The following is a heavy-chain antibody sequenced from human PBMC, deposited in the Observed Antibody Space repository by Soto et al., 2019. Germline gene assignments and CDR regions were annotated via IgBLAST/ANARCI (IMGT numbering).Heavy chain of an antibody. CDR3: ARDREVTTHYYYGMDV. Sequence: QVQLQESGPGLVKPSETLSLTCTVSGGSVSSGSYYWSWIRQPPGKGLEWIGYIYYSGSTNYNPSLKSRVTISVDTSTNQFSLKLSSVTAADTAVYYCARDREVTTHYYYGMDVWGQGTTVTVSS. D-gene: IGHD4-4*01. V-gene: IGHV4-61*01. CDR2: IYYSGST. J-gene: IGHJ6*02. CDR1: GGSVSSGSYY.